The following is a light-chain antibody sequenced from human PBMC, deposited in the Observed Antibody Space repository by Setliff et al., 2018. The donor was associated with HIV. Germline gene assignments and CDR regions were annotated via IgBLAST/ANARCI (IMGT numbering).Light chain of an antibody. CDR2: EVS. V-gene: IGLV2-14*01. CDR1: NSDVGGYHY. CDR3: SSYTTTTIVV. J-gene: IGLJ2*01. Sequence: QSVLTQPASVSGSPGQSITISCTGTNSDVGGYHYVSWYQQHPGKAPKLMIYEVSNRPSGVSNHLSGSKSGNTASLTISGLQAEDEADYYCSSYTTTTIVVFGGGTKVTVL.